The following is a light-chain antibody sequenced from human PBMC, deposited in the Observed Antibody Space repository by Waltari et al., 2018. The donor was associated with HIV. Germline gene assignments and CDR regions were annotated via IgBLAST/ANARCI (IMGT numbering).Light chain of an antibody. Sequence: DIVMNQSPDSLAVSLGERATINCQSSQSVLLSSNNKNYLAWYLQKPGQPPKLLLYWASTRESAVPDRFSGSGSGADFTLTISSLQAEDVAVYYCQQYYSTPLTFGGGTKVEIK. J-gene: IGKJ4*01. CDR3: QQYYSTPLT. CDR1: QSVLLSSNNKNY. CDR2: WAS. V-gene: IGKV4-1*01.